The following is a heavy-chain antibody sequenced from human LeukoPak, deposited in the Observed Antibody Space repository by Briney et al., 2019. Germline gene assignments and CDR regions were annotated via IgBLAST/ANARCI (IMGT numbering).Heavy chain of an antibody. V-gene: IGHV3-21*01. CDR1: GFTFSSYW. J-gene: IGHJ6*02. CDR2: ISSSSSYI. Sequence: GGSLRLSCEASGFTFSSYWMSWVRQAPGKGLEWVSSISSSSSYIYYADSVKGRFTISRDNAKNSLYPQMNSLRAEDTAVYYCAREVDTAMVTNYYYYYGMDVWGQGTTVTVSS. CDR3: AREVDTAMVTNYYYYYGMDV. D-gene: IGHD5-18*01.